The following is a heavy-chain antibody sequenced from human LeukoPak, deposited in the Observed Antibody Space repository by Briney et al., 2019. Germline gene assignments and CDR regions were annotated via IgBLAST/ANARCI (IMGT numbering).Heavy chain of an antibody. CDR2: INHSGST. CDR3: ARSESYDFWSGYSYAFDI. Sequence: SETLSLTCAVYGGSFSGYYWSWIRQPPGKGLEWIGEINHSGSTYYNPSLKSRVTISVDTSKNQFSLKLSSVTAADTAVYYCARSESYDFWSGYSYAFDIWGQGTMVTVSS. CDR1: GGSFSGYY. D-gene: IGHD3-3*01. J-gene: IGHJ3*02. V-gene: IGHV4-34*01.